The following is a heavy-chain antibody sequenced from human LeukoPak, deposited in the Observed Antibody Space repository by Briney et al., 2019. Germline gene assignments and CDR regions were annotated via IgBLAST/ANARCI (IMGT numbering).Heavy chain of an antibody. CDR2: IRSKGYGRTT. CDR3: TRGPTGRWLYYGMDV. Sequence: GGSLRLSCITSGFTFGDHAMSWVRQAPGKGLDWVGFIRSKGYGRTTEYAASVKGRFTISRDDSKSIAYLQMNSLKSEDTAVYYCTRGPTGRWLYYGMDVWGQGTTVIVSS. J-gene: IGHJ6*02. V-gene: IGHV3-49*04. D-gene: IGHD5-24*01. CDR1: GFTFGDHA.